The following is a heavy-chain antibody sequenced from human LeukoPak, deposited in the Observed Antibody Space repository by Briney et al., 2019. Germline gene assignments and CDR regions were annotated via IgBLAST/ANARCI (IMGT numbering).Heavy chain of an antibody. CDR3: ASSGYYDSSIFDY. CDR1: GFNVSSNY. D-gene: IGHD3-22*01. Sequence: GGSLRLSCGASGFNVSSNYMSWVRQAPGKGLEWVSVIYSGGSTYYADSVKGRFTISRHNSKNTLYLQMNSLRPEDTAVYYCASSGYYDSSIFDYWGQGTLVTVSS. V-gene: IGHV3-53*04. J-gene: IGHJ4*02. CDR2: IYSGGST.